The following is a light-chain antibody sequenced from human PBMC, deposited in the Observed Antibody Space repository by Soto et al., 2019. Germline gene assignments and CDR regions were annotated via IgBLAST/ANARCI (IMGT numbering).Light chain of an antibody. V-gene: IGLV2-14*01. Sequence: QSVLTQPASVSASPGQSITISCTGTSGDVGGHNYVSWYQPHPGKVPKLMIYEVTYRPSGVSNRFSGSKSGNTASLTISGLQAEDEAEYYCSSYSSSRTLIFGGGTKLTVL. CDR2: EVT. J-gene: IGLJ2*01. CDR3: SSYSSSRTLI. CDR1: SGDVGGHNY.